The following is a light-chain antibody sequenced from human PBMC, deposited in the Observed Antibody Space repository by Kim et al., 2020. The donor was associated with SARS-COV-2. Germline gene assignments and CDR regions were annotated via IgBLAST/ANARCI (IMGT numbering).Light chain of an antibody. CDR2: GKN. J-gene: IGLJ2*01. Sequence: GQRVTISCSGSNPNIGSNTVDWYQHLPGTAPKLLIYGKNQRPSGVPDRFSGSKSGASASLAISGLQSDDEADYYCATWDGSLNGLIFGGGTKVTVL. CDR3: ATWDGSLNGLI. CDR1: NPNIGSNT. V-gene: IGLV1-44*01.